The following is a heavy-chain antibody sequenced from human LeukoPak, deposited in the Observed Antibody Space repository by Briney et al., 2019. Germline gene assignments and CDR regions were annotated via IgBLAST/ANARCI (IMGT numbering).Heavy chain of an antibody. CDR2: ISSSSSYI. CDR3: ARVLSSWHHDAFDI. J-gene: IGHJ3*02. Sequence: GGSLRLSCAASGFTFSSYSMNWVRQAPGKGLEWVSSISSSSSYIYYADSVKGRFTISRDNAKNSLYLQMNSLRAEDTAVYYCARVLSSWHHDAFDIWGQGTMVTVSS. D-gene: IGHD2-2*01. V-gene: IGHV3-21*01. CDR1: GFTFSSYS.